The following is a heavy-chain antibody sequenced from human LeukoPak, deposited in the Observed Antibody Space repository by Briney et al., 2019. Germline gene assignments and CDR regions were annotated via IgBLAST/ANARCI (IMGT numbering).Heavy chain of an antibody. CDR2: MNPNSGNT. Sequence: GASVKVSCKASGYTFTSYDINWVRQATGQGLEWMGWMNPNSGNTGYAQKVQGRVTMTRNTPIRTAHLELSSLRAEDTAVYYCARGRRVQSGSYWLDPWGQGTLVTVSS. D-gene: IGHD1-1*01. CDR1: GYTFTSYD. CDR3: ARGRRVQSGSYWLDP. V-gene: IGHV1-8*01. J-gene: IGHJ5*02.